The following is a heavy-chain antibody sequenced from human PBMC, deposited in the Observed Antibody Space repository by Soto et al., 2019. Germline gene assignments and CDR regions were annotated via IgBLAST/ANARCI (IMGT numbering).Heavy chain of an antibody. V-gene: IGHV1-69*12. D-gene: IGHD2-2*01. Sequence: QVQLVQSGAEVKKPGSSVKVSCKASGGTFSSYAISWVRQAPGQGLEWMGGIIPIFGTANYAQKFQGRVTFIADVSMRTAYMELRILRSADTAVYYCARSGDIVLVPAAMGSYYYYGMDVWGQGTTVTVSS. J-gene: IGHJ6*01. CDR1: GGTFSSYA. CDR3: ARSGDIVLVPAAMGSYYYYGMDV. CDR2: IIPIFGTA.